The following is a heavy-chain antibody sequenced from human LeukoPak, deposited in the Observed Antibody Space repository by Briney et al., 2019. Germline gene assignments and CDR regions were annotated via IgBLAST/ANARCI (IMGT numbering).Heavy chain of an antibody. CDR1: GYTFTGYY. Sequence: ASVKVSCKASGYTFTGYYMHWVRQAPGQGLEWTGWINPNSGGTNYAQKFQGRVTMTRDTSISTAHMELSRLRSDDTAVYYCARGGYDFWSGYRSFDYWGQGTLVTVSS. CDR3: ARGGYDFWSGYRSFDY. D-gene: IGHD3-3*01. CDR2: INPNSGGT. V-gene: IGHV1-2*02. J-gene: IGHJ4*02.